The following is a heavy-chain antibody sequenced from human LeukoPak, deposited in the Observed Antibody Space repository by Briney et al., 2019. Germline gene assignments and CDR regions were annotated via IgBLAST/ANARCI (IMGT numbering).Heavy chain of an antibody. CDR3: ARGAPGSHCSGGSCPYFDY. D-gene: IGHD2-15*01. V-gene: IGHV1-8*01. J-gene: IGHJ4*02. CDR1: GYTFTGYD. Sequence: GASVKVSCKASGYTFTGYDINWVRQAPGQGLEWMGWVNPNTGNTGYAQKFRVRVTMTRNTSISTASMELSSLTSEDTAVYYCARGAPGSHCSGGSCPYFDYWGQGTLVSVSS. CDR2: VNPNTGNT.